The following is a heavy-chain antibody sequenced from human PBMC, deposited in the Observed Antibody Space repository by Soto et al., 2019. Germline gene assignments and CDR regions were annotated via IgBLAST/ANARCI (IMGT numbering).Heavy chain of an antibody. D-gene: IGHD3-22*01. CDR2: FDPEDGET. V-gene: IGHV1-24*01. J-gene: IGHJ3*02. CDR1: GYTLTELS. Sequence: ASVNVSCKVSGYTLTELSMHWVRQAPGKGLEWMGGFDPEDGETIYAQKFQGRVTMTEDTSTDTAYMELSSLRSEDTAVYYCATADDSSGNDAFDIWGQGTMVTVSS. CDR3: ATADDSSGNDAFDI.